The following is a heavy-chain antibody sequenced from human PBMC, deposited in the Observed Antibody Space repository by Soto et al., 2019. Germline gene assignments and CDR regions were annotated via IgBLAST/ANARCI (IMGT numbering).Heavy chain of an antibody. CDR1: GFSFSSAW. CDR3: ERDRAYSRFDY. CDR2: MNEDGSER. Sequence: GGSLRLSCAVSGFSFSSAWMTWIRRAPGKGLERVAIMNEDGSERYYVDSVKGRFTISRDNAKNALFLQMNSLRVEDTAVYFCERDRAYSRFDYWGQGSLVTVSS. V-gene: IGHV3-7*03. D-gene: IGHD4-4*01. J-gene: IGHJ4*02.